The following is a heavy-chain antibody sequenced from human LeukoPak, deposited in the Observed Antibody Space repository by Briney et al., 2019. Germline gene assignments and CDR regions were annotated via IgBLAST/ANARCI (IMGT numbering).Heavy chain of an antibody. J-gene: IGHJ4*02. D-gene: IGHD4-17*01. Sequence: SATESLVCTVYSDSFSIPIYYSAWIREPRGKGLEWFGRVACSGSTYDNPSRQSRFTISGNTSKNQFSLKMSSVTATGTAVYYCARHPTTYSDPGYFDYWGQGALVTVSS. CDR2: VACSGST. CDR1: SDSFSIPIYY. V-gene: IGHV4-39*01. CDR3: ARHPTTYSDPGYFDY.